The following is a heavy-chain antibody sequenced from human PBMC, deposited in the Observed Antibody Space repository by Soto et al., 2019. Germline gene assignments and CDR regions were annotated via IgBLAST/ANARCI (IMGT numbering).Heavy chain of an antibody. J-gene: IGHJ4*02. CDR1: GFTFSSYA. CDR3: ARGLTGTPSTPTAFDY. Sequence: LRLSCAASGFTFSSYAMHWVRQAPGKGLEWVAVISYDGSNKYYADSVKGRFTISRDNSKNTLYLQMNSLRAEDTAVYYCARGLTGTPSTPTAFDYWGQGTLVTVSS. D-gene: IGHD1-20*01. V-gene: IGHV3-30-3*01. CDR2: ISYDGSNK.